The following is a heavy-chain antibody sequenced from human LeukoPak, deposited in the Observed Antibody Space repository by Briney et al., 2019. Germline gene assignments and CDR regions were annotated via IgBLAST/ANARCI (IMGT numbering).Heavy chain of an antibody. CDR3: VSRGYSYGNFDY. D-gene: IGHD5-18*01. CDR2: IYYSGST. Sequence: SETLSLTCTVSGGSISSYYWNWIRQPPGKGLEWIGYIYYSGSTNYNPSLKSRVTISVDTSKNQFSLKLSSVTDADTAVYYCVSRGYSYGNFDYWGKGTLVTVSS. J-gene: IGHJ4*02. V-gene: IGHV4-59*08. CDR1: GGSISSYY.